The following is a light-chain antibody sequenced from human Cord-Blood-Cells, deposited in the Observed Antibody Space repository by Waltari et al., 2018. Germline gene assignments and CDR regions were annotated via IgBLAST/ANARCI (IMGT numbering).Light chain of an antibody. CDR3: NSRDSSGNHWV. Sequence: SSELTQDPAVSVALGQTVRITCQGDSLRSYYASWYQQKPGQAPLLFIYGKNNRPSGIPDRFSVSSSGNTASLTITGAQAEDEADYYCNSRDSSGNHWVFGGGTKRTVL. J-gene: IGLJ3*02. V-gene: IGLV3-19*01. CDR1: SLRSYY. CDR2: GKN.